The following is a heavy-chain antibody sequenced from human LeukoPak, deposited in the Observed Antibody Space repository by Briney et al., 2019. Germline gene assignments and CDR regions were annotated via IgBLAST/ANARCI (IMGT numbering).Heavy chain of an antibody. CDR1: GFTFSSYA. D-gene: IGHD1-1*01. V-gene: IGHV3-23*01. CDR2: LRGNGDT. CDR3: AKASRVSNADAVL. Sequence: PGGSLRLSCAASGFTFSSYAMSWVREAPARGLEWVSSLRGNGDTFYADSVKGRFTLSRDESRNTVYLQLNNLRVEDTAVYYCAKASRVSNADAVLWGQGTVVTVSS. J-gene: IGHJ4*02.